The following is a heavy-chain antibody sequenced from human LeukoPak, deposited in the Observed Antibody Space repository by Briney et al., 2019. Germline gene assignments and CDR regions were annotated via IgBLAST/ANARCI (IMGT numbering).Heavy chain of an antibody. D-gene: IGHD6-13*01. CDR2: ISGSGDST. CDR1: GFTFSSFA. V-gene: IGHV3-23*01. CDR3: AKTRPLDSSSWSHGDY. Sequence: GGSLRLSCAASGFTFSSFAMSWVRQAPGKGLEWVSAISGSGDSTYYGDSVKGRFTISRDNSKNTLYLQMNSLRAEDTAVYYCAKTRPLDSSSWSHGDYWGQGTLVTVSS. J-gene: IGHJ4*02.